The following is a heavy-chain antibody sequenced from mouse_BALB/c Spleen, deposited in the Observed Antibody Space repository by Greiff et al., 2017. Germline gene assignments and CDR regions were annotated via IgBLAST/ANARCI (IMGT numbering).Heavy chain of an antibody. CDR1: GFSLTSYG. CDR3: AISTMITDWYFDV. D-gene: IGHD2-4*01. CDR2: IWAGGST. V-gene: IGHV2-9*02. Sequence: VQLVESGPGLVAPSQSLSITCTVSGFSLTSYGVHWVRQPPGKGLEWLGVIWAGGSTNYNSALMSRLSISKDNSKSQVFLKMNSLQTDDTAMYYCAISTMITDWYFDVWGAGTTVTVSS. J-gene: IGHJ1*01.